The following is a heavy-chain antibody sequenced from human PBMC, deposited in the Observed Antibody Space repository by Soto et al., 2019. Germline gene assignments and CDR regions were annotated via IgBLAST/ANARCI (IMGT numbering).Heavy chain of an antibody. CDR3: ARVGCSGGSCYLEVGAANALDY. D-gene: IGHD2-15*01. J-gene: IGHJ4*02. CDR2: INPNSGGT. V-gene: IGHV1-2*04. Sequence: ASVKVSCKASGYTFTGYYMHWVRQAPGQGLEWMGWINPNSGGTNYAQKFQGWVTMTRDTSISTAYMELSRLRSDDTAVYYCARVGCSGGSCYLEVGAANALDYWGQGTLVTVSS. CDR1: GYTFTGYY.